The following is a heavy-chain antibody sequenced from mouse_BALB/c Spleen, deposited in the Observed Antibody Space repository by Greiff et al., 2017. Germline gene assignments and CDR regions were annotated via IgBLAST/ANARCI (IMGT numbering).Heavy chain of an antibody. CDR3: TSPYRYDDYAMDY. Sequence: EVKLEESGGGLVQPGGSMKLSCVASGFTFSNYWMNWVRQSPEKGLEWVAEIRLKSNNYATHYAESVKGRFTISRDDSKSSVYLQMNNLRAEDTGIYYCTSPYRYDDYAMDYWGQGTSVTVSS. J-gene: IGHJ4*01. D-gene: IGHD2-14*01. CDR1: GFTFSNYW. CDR2: IRLKSNNYAT. V-gene: IGHV6-6*02.